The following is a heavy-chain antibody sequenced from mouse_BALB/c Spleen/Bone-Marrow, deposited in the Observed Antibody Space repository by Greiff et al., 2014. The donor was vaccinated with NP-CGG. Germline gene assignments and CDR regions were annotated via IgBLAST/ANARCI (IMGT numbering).Heavy chain of an antibody. CDR3: ARYYYGSSYFDY. CDR1: GFNIKDTY. CDR2: IDPANGNT. V-gene: IGHV14-3*02. Sequence: VQLQQPGAELVKPGASVKLSCTASGFNIKDTYMHWVKQRPEQGLEWIRRIDPANGNTKYDPKFQGKATITADTSSNTAYLQLSSLTSEDTAVYYCARYYYGSSYFDYWGQGTTLTVSS. J-gene: IGHJ2*01. D-gene: IGHD1-1*01.